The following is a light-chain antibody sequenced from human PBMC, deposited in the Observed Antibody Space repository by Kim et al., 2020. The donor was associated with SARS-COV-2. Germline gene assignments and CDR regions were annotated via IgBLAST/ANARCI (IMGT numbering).Light chain of an antibody. CDR1: QSISRY. V-gene: IGKV1-39*01. J-gene: IGKJ1*01. CDR2: AAS. CDR3: QQYNSDSRT. Sequence: DIQMTQSPSSLSASVGDRVTITCRASQSISRYLNWYQQKQGKAPELLIYAASSLQSGVPSRFSGSGSGTDFTLTISSLQPDDFATYYCQQYNSDSRTFGQGTKVDIK.